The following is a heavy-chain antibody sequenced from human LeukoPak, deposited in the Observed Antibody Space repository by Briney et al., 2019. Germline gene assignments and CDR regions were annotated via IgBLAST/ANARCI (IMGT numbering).Heavy chain of an antibody. CDR1: GYTFTNYS. CDR3: ARERVSPHWFDY. D-gene: IGHD1-1*01. CDR2: IDAGNGNT. J-gene: IGHJ4*02. V-gene: IGHV1-3*01. Sequence: ASVKVSCKASGYTFTNYSMHWVRQAPGQRLEWMGWIDAGNGNTRYSQRFQGRVTLTRDTSASTSYMELSSLTSEDTAVYYCARERVSPHWFDYWGQGTLVTVSS.